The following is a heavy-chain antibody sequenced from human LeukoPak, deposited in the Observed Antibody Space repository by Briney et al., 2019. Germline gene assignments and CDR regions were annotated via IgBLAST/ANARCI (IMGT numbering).Heavy chain of an antibody. CDR2: ISSSSYI. CDR1: GFTFSSYS. J-gene: IGHJ4*02. Sequence: GGSLRLSCAASGFTFSSYSMNWVRQAPGKGLEWVSSISSSSYIYYADSVKGRFTISRDNAKNSLYLQMNSLRAEDTAVYYCARSFYGDYIDYWGQGTLVTVSS. CDR3: ARSFYGDYIDY. V-gene: IGHV3-21*01. D-gene: IGHD4-17*01.